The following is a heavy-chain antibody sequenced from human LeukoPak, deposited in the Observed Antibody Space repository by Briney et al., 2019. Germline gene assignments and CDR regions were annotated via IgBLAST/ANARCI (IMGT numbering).Heavy chain of an antibody. Sequence: SETLSLTCTVSGGSISSSTYYWGWIRQPPGKGLEWIGTIYYSGNTYYNPSLKSRVTISVDTSKNQFSLKLSSVTAADTAVYFCARGPYSYDSSGAFDIWGQGTMVTVSS. V-gene: IGHV4-39*07. CDR2: IYYSGNT. D-gene: IGHD3-22*01. CDR1: GGSISSSTYY. J-gene: IGHJ3*02. CDR3: ARGPYSYDSSGAFDI.